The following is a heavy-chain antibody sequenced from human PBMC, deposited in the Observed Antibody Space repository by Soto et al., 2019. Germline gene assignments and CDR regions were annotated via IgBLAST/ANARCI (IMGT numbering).Heavy chain of an antibody. CDR1: GSTCSTLD. J-gene: IGHJ4*02. D-gene: IGHD3-10*01. Sequence: QVQLVQSGAEVKKPGASVKVSCKASGSTCSTLDLNWVRQAPGQGLDWMGWMHANTGLTWHAQKFQGRLSMTRDTSISTDYMELSNLRADDTAVYYCARYIFGQGFISWGQGTLVTVSS. CDR2: MHANTGLT. CDR3: ARYIFGQGFIS. V-gene: IGHV1-8*01.